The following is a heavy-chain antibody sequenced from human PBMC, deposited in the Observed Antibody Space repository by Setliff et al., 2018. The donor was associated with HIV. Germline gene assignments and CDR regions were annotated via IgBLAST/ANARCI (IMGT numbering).Heavy chain of an antibody. CDR3: TRQGRGDPGLATTRLDY. J-gene: IGHJ4*02. V-gene: IGHV4-39*01. CDR2: IYYTGFT. CDR1: GDSFSTSSYF. D-gene: IGHD1-1*01. Sequence: SETLSLTCSVSGDSFSTSSYFWGWVRQSPGKGLEWIGNIYYTGFTYSSPSLKGRVIMSIDTSKSQFSLNLTSVTDSDTAVYYCTRQGRGDPGLATTRLDYWGQGKLGTVSS.